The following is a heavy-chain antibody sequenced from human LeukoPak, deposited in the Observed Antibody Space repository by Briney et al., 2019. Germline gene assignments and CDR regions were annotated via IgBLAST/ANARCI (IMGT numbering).Heavy chain of an antibody. Sequence: KTSETLSLTCTVSGGSISSYYWSWIRQPSGEGLEWIGYIYYSGSTNYNPSLKSRVTISVDTSKNQFSLKLSSVTAADTAVYYCTSVTGLNWFDPWGQGTLVTVSS. V-gene: IGHV4-59*01. D-gene: IGHD2/OR15-2a*01. CDR1: GGSISSYY. CDR2: IYYSGST. J-gene: IGHJ5*02. CDR3: TSVTGLNWFDP.